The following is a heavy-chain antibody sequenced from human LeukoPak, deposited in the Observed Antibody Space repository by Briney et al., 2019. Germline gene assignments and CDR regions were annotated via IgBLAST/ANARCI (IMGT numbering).Heavy chain of an antibody. CDR1: GFIFSSYG. J-gene: IGHJ4*02. CDR2: IWYDGSNK. D-gene: IGHD1-1*01. V-gene: IGHV3-33*01. CDR3: ARSGNWNDGFDY. Sequence: PGGSLRLSCAASGFIFSSYGMHWVRQAPGKGLEWVAVIWYDGSNKYYADSVKGRFTISRDNSKNTLYLQMNSLRAEDTAVYYCARSGNWNDGFDYWGQGTLVTVSS.